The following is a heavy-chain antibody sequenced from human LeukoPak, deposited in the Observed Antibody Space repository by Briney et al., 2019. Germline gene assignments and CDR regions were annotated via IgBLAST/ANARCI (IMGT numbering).Heavy chain of an antibody. Sequence: GGSLRLSCAASGFTFSSYSMNWVRQAPGKGLEWVSYISSSGSTIYYADSVKGRFTISRDNAKNSLYLQMNSLRAEDTAVYYCARVWYSGSYPVDYWGQGTLVTVSS. CDR2: ISSSGSTI. J-gene: IGHJ4*02. D-gene: IGHD1-26*01. CDR1: GFTFSSYS. CDR3: ARVWYSGSYPVDY. V-gene: IGHV3-48*04.